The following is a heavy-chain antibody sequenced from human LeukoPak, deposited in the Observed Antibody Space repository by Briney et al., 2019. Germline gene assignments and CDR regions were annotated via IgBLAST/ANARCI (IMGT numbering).Heavy chain of an antibody. D-gene: IGHD6-13*01. J-gene: IGHJ4*02. CDR1: GGSISSYY. Sequence: SETLSLTCTVSGGSISSYYRSWIRQPPGKGLEWIGFIYYSGSTNYNSSLKSRVTISVDTSKNQFSLKLSSVTAADTAIYYCARVCGSSSWCFDYWGRGTLVTVSS. CDR2: IYYSGST. V-gene: IGHV4-59*01. CDR3: ARVCGSSSWCFDY.